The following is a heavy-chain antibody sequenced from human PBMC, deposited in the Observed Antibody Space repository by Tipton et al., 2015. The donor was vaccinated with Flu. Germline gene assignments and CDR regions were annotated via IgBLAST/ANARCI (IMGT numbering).Heavy chain of an antibody. D-gene: IGHD6-13*01. Sequence: GLVKPSQTLSLTCAISGDSVSSNSAAWNWIRQSPSRGLEWLGRTYYRSKWYNDYAVSVKSRITINPDTSKNQFSLQLNSVTPEDTAVYYCARESYSSNWYSPGAGAFDIWGQGTMVTVSS. J-gene: IGHJ3*02. CDR2: TYYRSKWYN. V-gene: IGHV6-1*01. CDR3: ARESYSSNWYSPGAGAFDI. CDR1: GDSVSSNSAA.